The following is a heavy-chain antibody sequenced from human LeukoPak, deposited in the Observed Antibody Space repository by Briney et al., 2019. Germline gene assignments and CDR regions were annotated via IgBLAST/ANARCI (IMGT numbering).Heavy chain of an antibody. CDR2: INHSGST. Sequence: SETLSLTCAVYGESFSGYYWSWIRQPPGKGLEWIGEINHSGSTNYNPSLKSRVTISVDTSKNQFSLKLSSVTAADTAVYYSARRNPSYGSGSVDYWGQGTLVTVSS. CDR3: ARRNPSYGSGSVDY. CDR1: GESFSGYY. D-gene: IGHD3-10*01. V-gene: IGHV4-34*01. J-gene: IGHJ4*02.